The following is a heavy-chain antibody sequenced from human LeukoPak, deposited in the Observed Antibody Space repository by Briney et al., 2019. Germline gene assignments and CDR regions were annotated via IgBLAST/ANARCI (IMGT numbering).Heavy chain of an antibody. CDR2: IYYSGST. CDR3: VATGHFDY. V-gene: IGHV4-30-4*07. Sequence: SETLSLTCAVSGGSISSGGYSWSWIRQPPGKGLEWIGYIYYSGSTNYNPSLKSRVTISVDTSKNQFSLKLSSVTAADTAVYYCVATGHFDYWGQGTLVTVSS. J-gene: IGHJ4*02. CDR1: GGSISSGGYS.